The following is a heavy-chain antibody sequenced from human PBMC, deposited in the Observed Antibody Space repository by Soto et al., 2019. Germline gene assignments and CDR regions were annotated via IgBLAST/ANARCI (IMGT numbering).Heavy chain of an antibody. V-gene: IGHV3-72*01. Sequence: EVQLVESGGDLVQPGGSLRLSCVASGFTFSDHYMDWVRQAPGKGLEWVGRTRNKANSYTTEYAASVKGRFTISRDNAKNTLYLQMNSLRADDTAVYFCARERGGLKDYWGQGTLVTVSS. D-gene: IGHD2-15*01. CDR2: TRNKANSYTT. CDR1: GFTFSDHY. J-gene: IGHJ4*02. CDR3: ARERGGLKDY.